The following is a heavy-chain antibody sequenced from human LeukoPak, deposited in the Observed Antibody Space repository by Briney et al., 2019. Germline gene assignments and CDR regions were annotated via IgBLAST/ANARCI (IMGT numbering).Heavy chain of an antibody. CDR1: GFTLSSYA. CDR3: AKGIRRYPEPSSWTCFDY. V-gene: IGHV3-23*01. J-gene: IGHJ4*02. D-gene: IGHD6-13*01. Sequence: GGSLRLSCAASGFTLSSYAMSWVRQAPGKGLERVSSISASGGSTNYADSVKGRFTISRDNSKNTVYLQMNSLRAEDTAVYYCAKGIRRYPEPSSWTCFDYWGQGTLATVPS. CDR2: ISASGGST.